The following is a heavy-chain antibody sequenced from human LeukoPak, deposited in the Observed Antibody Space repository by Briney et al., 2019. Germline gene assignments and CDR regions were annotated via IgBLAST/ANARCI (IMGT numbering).Heavy chain of an antibody. CDR2: IYYSGST. Sequence: SETLSLTCTVSGGSISSGSYYWGWIRQPPGKGLEWIGSIYYSGSTYYNPSLKSRVTISVDTSKNQFSLKLSSVTAADTAVYYCAREIAVAGEYFDYWGQGTLVTVSS. CDR1: GGSISSGSYY. D-gene: IGHD6-19*01. V-gene: IGHV4-39*07. CDR3: AREIAVAGEYFDY. J-gene: IGHJ4*02.